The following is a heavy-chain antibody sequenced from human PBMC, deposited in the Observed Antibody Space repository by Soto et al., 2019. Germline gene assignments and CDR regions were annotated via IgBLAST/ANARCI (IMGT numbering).Heavy chain of an antibody. CDR1: GGTFSSYA. CDR2: IIPIFGTA. V-gene: IGHV1-69*13. CDR3: ARGTAMVIREMATTPYYGMDV. D-gene: IGHD5-18*01. J-gene: IGHJ6*02. Sequence: GASVKVSCKASGGTFSSYAISWVRQAPGQGLEWMGGIIPIFGTANYAQKFQGRVTITADESTSTAYMELSSLRSEDTAVYYCARGTAMVIREMATTPYYGMDVWGQGITVTVS.